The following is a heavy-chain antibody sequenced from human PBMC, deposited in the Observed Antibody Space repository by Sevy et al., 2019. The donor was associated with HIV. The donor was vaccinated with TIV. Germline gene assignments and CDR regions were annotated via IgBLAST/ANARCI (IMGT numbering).Heavy chain of an antibody. J-gene: IGHJ6*02. CDR2: IRNDGSNK. CDR3: AKTTHPAVTLSYGLDV. V-gene: IGHV3-30*02. CDR1: GFIFSSYG. Sequence: GGSLRLSCAASGFIFSSYGMHWVRQAPGKGLEWLTFIRNDGSNKYYADSVKGRFTISRDNSKNMVYLQMNSLRPEDTAVYYCAKTTHPAVTLSYGLDVWGQGTTVTVSS. D-gene: IGHD4-17*01.